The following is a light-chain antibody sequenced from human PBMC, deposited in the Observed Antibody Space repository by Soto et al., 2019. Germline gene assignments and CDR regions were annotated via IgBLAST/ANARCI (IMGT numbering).Light chain of an antibody. CDR3: QQTYSNPRT. J-gene: IGKJ1*01. CDR2: ASS. V-gene: IGKV1-39*01. CDR1: QSISIY. Sequence: DIQMTQSPPSLSASVGDRFTITCRTSQSISIYLNWYQQIPGKAPKLLIYASSNLHTGVPSRFSGSASGTDFTLTISSLQPEDSATYYCQQTYSNPRTFGQGTKVDIK.